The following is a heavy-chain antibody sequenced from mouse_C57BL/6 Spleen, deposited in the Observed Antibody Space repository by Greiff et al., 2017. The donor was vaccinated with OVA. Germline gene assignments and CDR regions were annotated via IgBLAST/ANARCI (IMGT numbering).Heavy chain of an antibody. V-gene: IGHV2-2*01. CDR3: ARAYDGYYGCAY. D-gene: IGHD2-3*01. J-gene: IGHJ3*01. Sequence: QVQLKQSGPGLVQPSQSLSITCTVSGFSLTSYGVHWVRQSPGKGLEWLGVIWSGGSTDYNAAFISRLSISKDNSKSQVFFKMNSLQADDTAIYYCARAYDGYYGCAYWGQGTLVTVSA. CDR2: IWSGGST. CDR1: GFSLTSYG.